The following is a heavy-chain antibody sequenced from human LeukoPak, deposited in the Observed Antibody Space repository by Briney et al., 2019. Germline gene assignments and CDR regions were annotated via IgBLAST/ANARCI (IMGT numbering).Heavy chain of an antibody. CDR3: AKEITRPNRAVAGLNY. CDR1: GFTFSAYG. V-gene: IGHV3-30*18. D-gene: IGHD6-19*01. Sequence: GGSLRLSCAASGFTFSAYGVHWVRQAPGKGLEWVAIISYDGTNKYYADSVKGRFTISRDNSKNTLYLQMNSLRAEDTAVYYCAKEITRPNRAVAGLNYWGQGTLVTVSS. CDR2: ISYDGTNK. J-gene: IGHJ4*02.